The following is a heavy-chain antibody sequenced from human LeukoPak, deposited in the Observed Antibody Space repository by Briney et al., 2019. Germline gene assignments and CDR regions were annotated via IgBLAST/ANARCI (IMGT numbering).Heavy chain of an antibody. CDR1: GGTFTNYA. Sequence: SVKVSCKASGGTFTNYAVTWVRQAPGQGPECMGGIIPMFGATNYAQKFQGRVTITTDESASTAYMELSSLRAEDTAVYYCARGVGANTFSYYYYMDVWGKGTTVTVSS. CDR3: ARGVGANTFSYYYYMDV. J-gene: IGHJ6*03. CDR2: IIPMFGAT. D-gene: IGHD1-26*01. V-gene: IGHV1-69*05.